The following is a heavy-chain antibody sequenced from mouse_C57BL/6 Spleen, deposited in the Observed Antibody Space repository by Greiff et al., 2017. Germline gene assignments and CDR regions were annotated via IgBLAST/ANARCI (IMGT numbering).Heavy chain of an antibody. Sequence: QVQLQQSGAELVKPGASVQLSCKASGYTFTRYWMHWVKQRPGQGLEWIGMIHPNSGSTNYNEKFKSKATLTVDKSSSTAYMQLSSLTSEDSAVYYGARFRYSNDFDVWGTGTTVTVAS. CDR3: ARFRYSNDFDV. CDR2: IHPNSGST. CDR1: GYTFTRYW. J-gene: IGHJ1*03. D-gene: IGHD2-5*01. V-gene: IGHV1-64*01.